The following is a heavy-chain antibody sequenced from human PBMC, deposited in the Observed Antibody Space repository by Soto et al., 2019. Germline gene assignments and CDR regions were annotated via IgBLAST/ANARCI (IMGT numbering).Heavy chain of an antibody. CDR2: ISWNSGSV. D-gene: IGHD3-3*01. V-gene: IGHV3-9*01. CDR3: AKDGSRGPYYDLWSGYYTQEYYDGMDV. Sequence: EVQLVESGGGLVQPGRSLRLSCTVSGFTFEDYAMHWVRQAPGKGLEWVSGISWNSGSVGYADSVEGRFTISRDNAKNSLYLEMNSLRAEDTALYYCAKDGSRGPYYDLWSGYYTQEYYDGMDVWGQGTTVTVSS. CDR1: GFTFEDYA. J-gene: IGHJ6*02.